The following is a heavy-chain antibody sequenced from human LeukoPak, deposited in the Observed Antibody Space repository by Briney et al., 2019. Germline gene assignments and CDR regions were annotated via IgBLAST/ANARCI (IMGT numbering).Heavy chain of an antibody. CDR3: ARGDDFWSGYGRPPRAFDI. Sequence: SETLSLTCTVSGGSISSYYWSWIRQPPGKGLEWIGYIYYSGSTNYNPSLKSRVTISVDTSKNQFSLKLSSVTAADTAVYYCARGDDFWSGYGRPPRAFDIWGQGTMVTVSS. CDR2: IYYSGST. D-gene: IGHD3-3*01. CDR1: GGSISSYY. V-gene: IGHV4-59*01. J-gene: IGHJ3*02.